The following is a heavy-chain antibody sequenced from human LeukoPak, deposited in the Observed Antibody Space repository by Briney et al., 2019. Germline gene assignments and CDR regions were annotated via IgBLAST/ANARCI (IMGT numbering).Heavy chain of an antibody. CDR1: GYTFTSYD. J-gene: IGHJ6*02. D-gene: IGHD6-13*01. CDR3: ARASGGLYSSSWYSRMYYGMDV. Sequence: LVNVSCKASGYTFTSYDINWVRQATGQGLEWMGWMNPNSGNTGYAQKFQGRVTMTRNTSISTAYMELSSLRSEDTAVYYCARASGGLYSSSWYSRMYYGMDVWGQGTTVTVSS. CDR2: MNPNSGNT. V-gene: IGHV1-8*01.